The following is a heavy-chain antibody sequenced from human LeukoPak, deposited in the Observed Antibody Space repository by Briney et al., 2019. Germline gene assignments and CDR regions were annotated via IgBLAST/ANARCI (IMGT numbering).Heavy chain of an antibody. CDR1: GGSITSYY. CDR3: ASVTRPPSYGSNWSESYYFDY. J-gene: IGHJ4*02. D-gene: IGHD6-13*01. CDR2: ISYSGST. V-gene: IGHV4-59*01. Sequence: SETLSLTCAVSGGSITSYYWSWIRQPPGKGLEWIGYISYSGSTNYNPSLKSRVTISVDTSKNQFSLKLSSVTAADTAVYYCASVTRPPSYGSNWSESYYFDYWGQGTLVTVSS.